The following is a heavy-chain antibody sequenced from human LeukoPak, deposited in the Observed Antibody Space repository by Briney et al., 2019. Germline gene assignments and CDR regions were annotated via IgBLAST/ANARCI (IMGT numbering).Heavy chain of an antibody. D-gene: IGHD1-7*01. V-gene: IGHV3-64*01. J-gene: IGHJ4*02. CDR1: GFTFSSYA. Sequence: GGSLRLSCAASGFTFSSYAFHWVRQAPGKGLEYVSAININGDSTYYANSVKGRFTISRDNSKNTLYLQMGSLTTEDMAVYYCARERDWNYAGYFDLWGQGTPVTVSS. CDR3: ARERDWNYAGYFDL. CDR2: ININGDST.